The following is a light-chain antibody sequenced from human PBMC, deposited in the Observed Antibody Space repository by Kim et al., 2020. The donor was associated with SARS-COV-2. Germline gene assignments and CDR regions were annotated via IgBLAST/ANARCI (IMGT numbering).Light chain of an antibody. V-gene: IGKV1-33*01. CDR2: GAS. Sequence: ASVGDRVTSTCQASQDISNFLNWYQQKPGKAPKLLIYGASNLETGVPSRFSGSGSGTDYTFTISSLQHEDIATYYCQQYDNLPITFGQGTRLEIK. J-gene: IGKJ5*01. CDR1: QDISNF. CDR3: QQYDNLPIT.